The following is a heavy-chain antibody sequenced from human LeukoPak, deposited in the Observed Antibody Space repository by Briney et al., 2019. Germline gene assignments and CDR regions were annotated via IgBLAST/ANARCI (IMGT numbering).Heavy chain of an antibody. CDR3: AKDTSGALGYSSRWLPAY. CDR1: GFTFDDYA. V-gene: IGHV3-9*01. J-gene: IGHJ4*02. Sequence: GWSLTLSCAASGFTFDDYAMHWVRQALGRVLEWVSGTSWSSGSIGYSEAVKGRFSISTNNAKNSMYLQMNRLRAEDTALYYCAKDTSGALGYSSRWLPAYWGQGTLVTAS. CDR2: TSWSSGSI. D-gene: IGHD6-19*01.